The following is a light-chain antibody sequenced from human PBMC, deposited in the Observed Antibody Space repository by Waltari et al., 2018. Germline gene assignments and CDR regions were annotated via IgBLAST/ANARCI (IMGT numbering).Light chain of an antibody. CDR1: SSNIAAGYA. Sequence: QSVLTQPPSVSGAPGQRVTISCTGSSSNIAAGYAVHWYQQLPGTAPKLLIYGNSNRPSGVPDRFSGSKSGTSASLAITGLQAEDEADYYCQSYDSSLSLNVFGSGTKVTVL. J-gene: IGLJ6*01. CDR3: QSYDSSLSLNV. CDR2: GNS. V-gene: IGLV1-40*01.